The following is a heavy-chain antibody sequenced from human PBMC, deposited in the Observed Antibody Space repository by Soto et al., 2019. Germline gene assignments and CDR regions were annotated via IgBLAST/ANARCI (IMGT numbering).Heavy chain of an antibody. Sequence: PGGSLRLSCAASGLTFSSYGMHWVRQAPGKGLEWVAVIWYDGSNKYYADSVKGRFTISRDNSKNTLYLQMNSLRAEDTAVYYCARPILQTLELRLLYGMDVWGQGTSVTVSS. V-gene: IGHV3-33*01. CDR1: GLTFSSYG. J-gene: IGHJ6*02. CDR3: ARPILQTLELRLLYGMDV. CDR2: IWYDGSNK. D-gene: IGHD1-7*01.